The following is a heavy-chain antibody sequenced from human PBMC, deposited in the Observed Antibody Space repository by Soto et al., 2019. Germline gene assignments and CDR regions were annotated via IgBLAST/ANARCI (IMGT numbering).Heavy chain of an antibody. CDR1: GFTFDDYA. J-gene: IGHJ4*02. CDR2: ISWNSGSI. Sequence: SLRLSCAASGFTFDDYAMHWVRQAPGKGLEWVSGISWNSGSIGYADSVKGRFTISRDNAKNSLYLQMNSLRAEDTALYYCAKDPGVAVADYYFDYWGQGTLVTVSS. CDR3: AKDPGVAVADYYFDY. V-gene: IGHV3-9*01. D-gene: IGHD6-19*01.